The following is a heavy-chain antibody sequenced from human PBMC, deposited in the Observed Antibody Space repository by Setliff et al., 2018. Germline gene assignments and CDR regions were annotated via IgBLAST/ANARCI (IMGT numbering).Heavy chain of an antibody. CDR3: ARLTTLTTWFELGAFDI. D-gene: IGHD4-17*01. J-gene: IGHJ3*02. Sequence: SETLSLTCSVSGGSISTYHWSWIRQPPGKGLEWIGSTYYRGSTYYNPSLKSRLTISVDTSKNQFSLKLSSVTAADTAVYYCARLTTLTTWFELGAFDIWGQGTMVTVSS. CDR2: TYYRGST. V-gene: IGHV4-59*05. CDR1: GGSISTYH.